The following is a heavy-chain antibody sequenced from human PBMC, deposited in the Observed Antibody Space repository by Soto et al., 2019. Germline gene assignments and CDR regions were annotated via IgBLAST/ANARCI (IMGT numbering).Heavy chain of an antibody. J-gene: IGHJ4*02. V-gene: IGHV3-74*01. CDR3: AQGIAAVGFDY. Sequence: GGSMRLSCAASGFTFSSYWMHWVRQAPGKGLEWVSRINSDGSSTSYADSVKGRFTISRDNAKNTLYLQMNSLRAEDTAVYYCAQGIAAVGFDYWGQGTLVTVSS. D-gene: IGHD6-13*01. CDR2: INSDGSST. CDR1: GFTFSSYW.